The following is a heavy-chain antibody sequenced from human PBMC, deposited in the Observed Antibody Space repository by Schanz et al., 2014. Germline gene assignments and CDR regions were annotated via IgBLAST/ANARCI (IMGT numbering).Heavy chain of an antibody. D-gene: IGHD5-12*01. V-gene: IGHV3-21*01. CDR1: GFTFNSYA. J-gene: IGHJ4*02. Sequence: VQLVESGGGVVQPGGSLRLSCAASGFTFNSYAMTWVRQAPGKGLEWVSSISSSGSYIYYADSVKGRFTISRDNAKNSLYLQMNSLRAEDTAVYSCARGIGGYGANNYFDYWGQGTLVTVSS. CDR2: ISSSGSYI. CDR3: ARGIGGYGANNYFDY.